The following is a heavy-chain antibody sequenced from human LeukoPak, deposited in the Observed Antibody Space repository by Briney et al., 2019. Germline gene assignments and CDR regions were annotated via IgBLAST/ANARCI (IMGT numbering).Heavy chain of an antibody. J-gene: IGHJ3*02. CDR1: GYSISNGYF. V-gene: IGHV4-38-2*01. Sequence: PSETLSLTCAVCGYSISNGYFWGWIRQSPGKGLEWLGTISHSGTTYYSPSLDGRVTISGDTSKNQFSLRLNSVTAAGTAVYYCVRHRIVVVVAATMNAFDIWGQGTMVTVSS. CDR2: ISHSGTT. CDR3: VRHRIVVVVAATMNAFDI. D-gene: IGHD2-15*01.